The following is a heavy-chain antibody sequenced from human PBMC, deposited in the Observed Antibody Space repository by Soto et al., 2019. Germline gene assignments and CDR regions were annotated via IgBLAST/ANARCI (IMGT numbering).Heavy chain of an antibody. CDR1: GGSISSYY. D-gene: IGHD3-22*01. Sequence: SETLSLTFTVSGGSISSYYWSWIRQPPGKGLEWIGYIYYSGSTNYNPSLKSRVTISVDTSKNQFSLKLSSVTAADTAVYYCASSKYYYDSSGYYYHWGQGTLVTVSS. CDR3: ASSKYYYDSSGYYYH. V-gene: IGHV4-59*01. CDR2: IYYSGST. J-gene: IGHJ5*02.